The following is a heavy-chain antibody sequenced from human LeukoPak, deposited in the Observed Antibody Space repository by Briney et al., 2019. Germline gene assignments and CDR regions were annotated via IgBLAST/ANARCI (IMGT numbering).Heavy chain of an antibody. J-gene: IGHJ4*02. V-gene: IGHV3-33*01. D-gene: IGHD3-22*01. Sequence: GRSLRLSCAASGFTFSSYGMHWVRQAPGKGLEWVAVIWYDGSNKYYADSVKGRFTISRDNSKNTLYLQMNSLRAEDTAVYYCARGQEYYYDSSRFDYWGQGTLVTVSS. CDR2: IWYDGSNK. CDR1: GFTFSSYG. CDR3: ARGQEYYYDSSRFDY.